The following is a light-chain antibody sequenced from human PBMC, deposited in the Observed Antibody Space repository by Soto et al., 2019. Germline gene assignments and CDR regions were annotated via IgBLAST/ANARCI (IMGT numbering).Light chain of an antibody. CDR3: QQCASPPIT. V-gene: IGKV3-20*01. Sequence: IVLTQSPGTLSLSPGERATLSCRASQSVGNNYLAWYQQKPGQAPRRLIHDASVRATGIPDRFSGSGSGTDFTLTISRLEPEDFAVYYCQQCASPPITFGQGTRLDIK. J-gene: IGKJ5*01. CDR2: DAS. CDR1: QSVGNNY.